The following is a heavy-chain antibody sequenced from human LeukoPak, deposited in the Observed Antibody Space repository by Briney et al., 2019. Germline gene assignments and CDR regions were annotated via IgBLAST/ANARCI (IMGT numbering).Heavy chain of an antibody. CDR2: ISWNSGSI. V-gene: IGHV3-9*01. Sequence: GGSLRLSCAGSGFIFNNYAMHWVRQPPGKGLEWVSGISWNSGSIDYADSVKGRFAISRDNAKNSLYLQMNSLRDEDTAVYYCARDLYGDYSFDYWGQGTLVTVSS. CDR3: ARDLYGDYSFDY. D-gene: IGHD4-17*01. J-gene: IGHJ4*02. CDR1: GFIFNNYA.